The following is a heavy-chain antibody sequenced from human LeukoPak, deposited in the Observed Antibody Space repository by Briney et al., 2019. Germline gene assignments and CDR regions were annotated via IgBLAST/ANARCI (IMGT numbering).Heavy chain of an antibody. CDR3: ARDKAVVAAHFDY. J-gene: IGHJ4*02. Sequence: GGSLRLSCAASGFTFSSYEMDWVRRAPRKGLEWVSYISSSGSTIYYADSVKGRFTISRDNAKNSLYLQMNSLRAEDTAVYYCARDKAVVAAHFDYWGQGTLVTVSS. V-gene: IGHV3-48*03. CDR2: ISSSGSTI. D-gene: IGHD2-15*01. CDR1: GFTFSSYE.